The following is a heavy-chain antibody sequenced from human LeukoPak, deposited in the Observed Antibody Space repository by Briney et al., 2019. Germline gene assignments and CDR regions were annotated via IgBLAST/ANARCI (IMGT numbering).Heavy chain of an antibody. CDR1: GFTFSSYW. V-gene: IGHV3-30*02. CDR2: IRYDGSNK. CDR3: AKDLVAVATHTPIDY. Sequence: SGGSLRLSCAASGFTFSSYWMNWVRQAPGKGLEWVALIRYDGSNKYYADSVQGRFTISRDNSKNTVYLQMNSLRAEDTAVYYCAKDLVAVATHTPIDYWGQGTLVTVSS. D-gene: IGHD6-19*01. J-gene: IGHJ4*02.